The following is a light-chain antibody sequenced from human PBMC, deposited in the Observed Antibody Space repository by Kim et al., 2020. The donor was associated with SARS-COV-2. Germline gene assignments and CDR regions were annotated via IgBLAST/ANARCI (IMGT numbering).Light chain of an antibody. J-gene: IGLJ2*01. CDR2: GKD. CDR3: NSRDTSDNHLVV. V-gene: IGLV3-19*01. Sequence: LGQTISITCQGDSLRSYYASWYQQKPGQAPVLVIYGKDNRPSGIPDRFSGSSSGNTASLTITGTQAEDEADYYCNSRDTSDNHLVVFGGGTKLTVL. CDR1: SLRSYY.